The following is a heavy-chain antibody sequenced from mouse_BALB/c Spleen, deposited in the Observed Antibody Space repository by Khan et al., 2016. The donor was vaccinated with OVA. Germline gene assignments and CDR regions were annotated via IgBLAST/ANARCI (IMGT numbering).Heavy chain of an antibody. CDR3: GREFKWTWFAS. CDR2: ISDGGSYT. D-gene: IGHD1-3*01. J-gene: IGHJ3*01. Sequence: EVQGVESGGGLVKPGGSLKVSCAASGFTFSDYYMYWVRQSPEKRLEWVATISDGGSYTYYPDSVKGRFTISRDNAKNNLYLQMSSLKSEDTASYYWGREFKWTWFASWGQGTLVTVSA. V-gene: IGHV5-4*02. CDR1: GFTFSDYY.